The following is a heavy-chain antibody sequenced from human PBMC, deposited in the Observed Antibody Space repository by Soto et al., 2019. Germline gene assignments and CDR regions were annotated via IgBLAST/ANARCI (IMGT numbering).Heavy chain of an antibody. J-gene: IGHJ4*02. CDR3: ARGLSWSPYFES. V-gene: IGHV4-59*11. CDR2: LYYSGTT. D-gene: IGHD3-3*01. Sequence: QVQLQESGPGLVKPSETLSLTCTVSGASISTQSWNWIRQAPGKVLEWIGYLYYSGTTNYNPSLKSRVTISADTSKNQVSLKLTSVTAADTAVYFCARGLSWSPYFESWGQGILVTVSS. CDR1: GASISTQS.